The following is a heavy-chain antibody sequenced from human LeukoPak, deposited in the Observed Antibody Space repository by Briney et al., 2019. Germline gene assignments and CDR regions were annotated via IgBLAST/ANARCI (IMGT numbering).Heavy chain of an antibody. CDR1: GYTFTSYY. D-gene: IGHD3-10*01. Sequence: ASVKVSCKASGYTFTSYYMHWVRQAPGQGLEWMGIINPSGGSTSYAQKFQGRVTMTRDTSTSTVYMELSSLRSEDTAVYYCARVRADMVRGVPAGEFDYWGQGTLVTVSS. CDR2: INPSGGST. J-gene: IGHJ4*02. V-gene: IGHV1-46*01. CDR3: ARVRADMVRGVPAGEFDY.